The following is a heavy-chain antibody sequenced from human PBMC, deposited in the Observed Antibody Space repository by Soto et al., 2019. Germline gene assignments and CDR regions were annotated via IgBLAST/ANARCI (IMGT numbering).Heavy chain of an antibody. CDR3: ARAGQPWTDYYYYYMDV. CDR2: INSDGSST. J-gene: IGHJ6*03. Sequence: GGSLRLSCAASGFTFSSYWMHWVHQAPGKGLVWVSRINSDGSSTSYADSVKGRFTISRDNAKNTLYLQMNSLRAGDTAVYYCARAGQPWTDYYYYYMDVWGKGTTVTVSS. CDR1: GFTFSSYW. V-gene: IGHV3-74*01. D-gene: IGHD1-1*01.